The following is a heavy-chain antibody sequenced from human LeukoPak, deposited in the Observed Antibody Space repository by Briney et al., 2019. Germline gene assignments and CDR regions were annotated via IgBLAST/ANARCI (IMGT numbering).Heavy chain of an antibody. CDR1: GFTFNDYA. CDR3: AKGLRSGTFYNTFAS. D-gene: IGHD3-10*01. V-gene: IGHV3-43*02. J-gene: IGHJ4*02. CDR2: IGGDGGET. Sequence: GGSLRLSCAASGFTFNDYAIHWVRQAPGKGLEWVSLIGGDGGETYYADSVKGRFTISRDNSKASVYLQMNSLTTEDTALYYCAKGLRSGTFYNTFASWGQGTLVTVSS.